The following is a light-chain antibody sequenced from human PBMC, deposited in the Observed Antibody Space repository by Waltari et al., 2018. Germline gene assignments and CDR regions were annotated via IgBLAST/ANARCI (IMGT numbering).Light chain of an antibody. V-gene: IGLV2-11*01. J-gene: IGLJ3*02. CDR1: SSDVGGYKY. CDR3: CSYAGNHVWV. Sequence: QSALTQPRSVSGSPGQSVTISCTGTSSDVGGYKYVSWYQQHPGKGPKVLIYDVSKRPPGVPDRFSELQAEDEADYHCCSYAGNHVWVFGGGTKLTVL. CDR2: DVS.